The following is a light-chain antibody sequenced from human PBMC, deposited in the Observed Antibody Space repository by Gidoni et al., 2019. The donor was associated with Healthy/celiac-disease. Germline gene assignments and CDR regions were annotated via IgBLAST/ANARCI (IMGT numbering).Light chain of an antibody. CDR2: QDI. J-gene: IGLJ2*01. CDR1: KLGDKY. CDR3: QAWDSNTVI. V-gene: IGLV3-1*01. Sequence: SYELTHPPSVSLSPGHTASIPCSGDKLGDKYACWYQQKSGQSPVRVIYQDIKRPSGITERFSGSNSGNAATMTISGNQDMDEDEYYCQAWDSNTVIFGGGTKLTVL.